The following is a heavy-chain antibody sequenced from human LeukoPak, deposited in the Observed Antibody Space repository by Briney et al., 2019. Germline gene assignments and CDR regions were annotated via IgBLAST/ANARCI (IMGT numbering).Heavy chain of an antibody. J-gene: IGHJ4*02. CDR2: LYTSGST. CDR1: GVSISSGRYY. Sequence: SETLSLTCTVSGVSISSGRYYWSWIRQPAGQGLEWIGRLYTSGSTNYNPSLKSRVTISVDTSKNQFSLKLSSVTAADTAVYYCARGGRGSYFNWGQGTLVTVSS. V-gene: IGHV4-61*02. D-gene: IGHD1-26*01. CDR3: ARGGRGSYFN.